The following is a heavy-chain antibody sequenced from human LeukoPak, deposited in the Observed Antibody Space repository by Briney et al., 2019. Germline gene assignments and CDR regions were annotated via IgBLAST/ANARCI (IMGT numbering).Heavy chain of an antibody. Sequence: SETLSLTCTVSGGSISSYYWSWIRQPPGKGLEWIGYIYYSGSTNYNPSPKSRVTISVDTSKNQFSLKLSSVTAVDTAVYYCARGNSKLNYYYYYMDVWGKGTTVTVSS. CDR1: GGSISSYY. CDR2: IYYSGST. D-gene: IGHD4-11*01. V-gene: IGHV4-59*01. J-gene: IGHJ6*03. CDR3: ARGNSKLNYYYYYMDV.